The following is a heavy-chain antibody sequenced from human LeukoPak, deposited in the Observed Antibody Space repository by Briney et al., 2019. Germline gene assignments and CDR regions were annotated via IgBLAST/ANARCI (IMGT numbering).Heavy chain of an antibody. J-gene: IGHJ4*02. CDR3: ARVRGSWCLDC. CDR1: GLIFSNYW. CDR2: IKQDGSDK. Sequence: GGSLRLSCAASGLIFSNYWMSWVRQAPGKGLEWVANIKQDGSDKYYVDSVKGRFTISRDNAKNSLYLQMNSLRADDTAVYYCARVRGSWCLDCWGQGTLVTVSS. V-gene: IGHV3-7*01. D-gene: IGHD6-13*01.